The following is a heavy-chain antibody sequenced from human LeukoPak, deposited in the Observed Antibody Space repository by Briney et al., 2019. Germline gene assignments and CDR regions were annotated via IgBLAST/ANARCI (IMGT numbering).Heavy chain of an antibody. CDR1: GYSFTSYW. CDR3: AAILNWNDDYYGMDV. V-gene: IGHV5-51*01. D-gene: IGHD1-1*01. CDR2: IYPGDSDT. J-gene: IGHJ6*02. Sequence: GESLQISCKGSGYSFTSYWIGWVRPLPGKGLEGMGIIYPGDSDTRYSPSFQGQVTISADKSISTAYLQWSSLKASDTAMYYCAAILNWNDDYYGMDVWGQGTTVTVSS.